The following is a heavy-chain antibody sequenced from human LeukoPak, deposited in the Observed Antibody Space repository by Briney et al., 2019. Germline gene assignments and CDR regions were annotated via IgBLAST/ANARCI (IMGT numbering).Heavy chain of an antibody. V-gene: IGHV3-9*01. Sequence: GGPLRLSCAASGFTFDDYAMHWVRQAPGKGLEWVSGISWNSGSIGYADSVKGRFTISRDNAKNSLYLQMNSLRAEDTAVYYCASSIRDFDPPDYWGQGTLVTVSS. D-gene: IGHD3-9*01. CDR3: ASSIRDFDPPDY. CDR1: GFTFDDYA. CDR2: ISWNSGSI. J-gene: IGHJ4*02.